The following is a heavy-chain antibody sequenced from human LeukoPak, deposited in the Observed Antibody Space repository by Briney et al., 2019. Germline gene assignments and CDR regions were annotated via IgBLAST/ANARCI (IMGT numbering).Heavy chain of an antibody. D-gene: IGHD4-17*01. J-gene: IGHJ4*02. CDR1: GYTFTGYY. CDR3: ARGLTHYGDYDAY. V-gene: IGHV1-46*01. CDR2: INPSGGST. Sequence: ASVKVSCKASGYTFTGYYMHWVRQAPGQGLEWMGIINPSGGSTSYAQKFQDRVAMTRDTSTSTVYMQLSSLRSEDTAVYYCARGLTHYGDYDAYWGQGTLVTVSS.